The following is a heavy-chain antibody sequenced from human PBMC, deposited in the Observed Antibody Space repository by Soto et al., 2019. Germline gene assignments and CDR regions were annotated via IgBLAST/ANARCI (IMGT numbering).Heavy chain of an antibody. J-gene: IGHJ6*02. D-gene: IGHD2-8*01. CDR3: AKLYCTNGVCYAMDV. Sequence: EVQLLESGGGLVQPGGSLRLSSASSGFTFSRYAMSWDRQAPGKGLEWVSAISGSGGSTYYADSVKGRFTISRDNSKNTLYLQMNSLRAEDTAVYYCAKLYCTNGVCYAMDVWGQGTTVTVSS. CDR2: ISGSGGST. V-gene: IGHV3-23*01. CDR1: GFTFSRYA.